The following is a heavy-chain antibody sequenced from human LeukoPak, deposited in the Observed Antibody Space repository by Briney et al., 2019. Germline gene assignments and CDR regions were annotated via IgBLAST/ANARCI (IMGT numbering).Heavy chain of an antibody. Sequence: PSVTLSLTCTVYIHCLNRSHWLGLRQPPGKALEWIGYVSCSGNTKYSPSLKSRVTISVDTFKNQISLKLSLRTRVDMAVCYCAIDLIVRVSWTQYLDYWGQGSLVTVSS. CDR2: VSCSGNT. CDR3: AIDLIVRVSWTQYLDY. J-gene: IGHJ4*02. D-gene: IGHD3-22*01. V-gene: IGHV4-59*01. CDR1: IHCLNRSH.